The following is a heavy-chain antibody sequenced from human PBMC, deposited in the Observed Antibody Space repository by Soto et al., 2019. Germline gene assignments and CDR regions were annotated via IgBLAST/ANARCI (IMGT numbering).Heavy chain of an antibody. CDR1: GGSISSGGYS. D-gene: IGHD4-17*01. CDR2: IYHSGST. CDR3: ARSEPTVTTFDY. Sequence: SETLSLTCAVSGGSISSGGYSWSWIRQPPGKGLEWIGYIYHSGSTYYNPSLKSRVTISVDRSKNQFSLKLSSVTDAETAVYYCARSEPTVTTFDYWAQGTLVTVSS. J-gene: IGHJ4*02. V-gene: IGHV4-30-2*01.